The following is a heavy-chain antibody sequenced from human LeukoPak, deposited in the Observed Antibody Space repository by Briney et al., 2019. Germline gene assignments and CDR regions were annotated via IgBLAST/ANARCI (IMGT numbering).Heavy chain of an antibody. CDR1: GSTFSSYW. CDR2: IKQDGSEK. J-gene: IGHJ6*03. Sequence: GGSLRLSCAASGSTFSSYWMSWVRQAPGKGLEWVAKIKQDGSEKYYVDSVKGRFTISRDNAKNSLYLQMNSLRAEDTSVYYCARDSNNYYYYMDVWGKGTTVTVSS. V-gene: IGHV3-7*01. D-gene: IGHD3-3*02. CDR3: ARDSNNYYYYMDV.